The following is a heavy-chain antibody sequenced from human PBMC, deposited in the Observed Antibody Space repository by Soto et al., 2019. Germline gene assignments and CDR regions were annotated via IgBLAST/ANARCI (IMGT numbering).Heavy chain of an antibody. V-gene: IGHV3-23*01. CDR2: IGGTGQYT. Sequence: GGSLRLSCTASGFTFQNFVINWVRQAPRKGLEWVSIIGGTGQYTYYADSVRGRFTFSRDNSENTVYLEMNSLRAEDTAIYFCAKGGTGHIYGIDVWGPGTTVTVSS. CDR1: GFTFQNFV. J-gene: IGHJ6*02. D-gene: IGHD1-1*01. CDR3: AKGGTGHIYGIDV.